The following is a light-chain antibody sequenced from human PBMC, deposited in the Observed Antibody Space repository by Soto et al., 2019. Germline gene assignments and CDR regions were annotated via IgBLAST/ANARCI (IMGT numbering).Light chain of an antibody. Sequence: EIVLTQSPATLSSFPGERATLSCRASQAVRNNYLARYRQKPGQAPRLLIYGASNRAPGFPARRNGSGSGTDFTHAISRLEPEDFAVYYCQQYRSSLWTFGQGNKVDIK. CDR3: QQYRSSLWT. J-gene: IGKJ1*01. V-gene: IGKV3-20*01. CDR1: QAVRNNY. CDR2: GAS.